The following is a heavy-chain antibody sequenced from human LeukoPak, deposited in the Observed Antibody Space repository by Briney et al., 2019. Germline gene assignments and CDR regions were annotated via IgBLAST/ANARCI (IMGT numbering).Heavy chain of an antibody. CDR3: AREGRDYYDRKFPDY. Sequence: ASVKVSCKASGYTFTSYAMNWVRQAPGQGLEWMGWINTNTGNPTYAQGFTGRFVFSLDTSVSTAYLQISSLKAEDTAVYYCAREGRDYYDRKFPDYWGQGTLVTVSS. D-gene: IGHD3-22*01. V-gene: IGHV7-4-1*02. CDR1: GYTFTSYA. J-gene: IGHJ4*02. CDR2: INTNTGNP.